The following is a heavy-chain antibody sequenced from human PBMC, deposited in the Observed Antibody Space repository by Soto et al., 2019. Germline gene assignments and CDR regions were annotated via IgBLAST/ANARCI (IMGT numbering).Heavy chain of an antibody. D-gene: IGHD2-15*01. Sequence: PGGSLRLSCAASGFTLSSYAMSWVRQAPGKGLEWVSAISGSGGSTYYADSVKGRFTISRDNSKNTLYLQMSSLRAEDTAVYYCAKLGGGSSYYFDYWGQGTLVTVSS. J-gene: IGHJ4*02. CDR3: AKLGGGSSYYFDY. CDR1: GFTLSSYA. V-gene: IGHV3-23*01. CDR2: ISGSGGST.